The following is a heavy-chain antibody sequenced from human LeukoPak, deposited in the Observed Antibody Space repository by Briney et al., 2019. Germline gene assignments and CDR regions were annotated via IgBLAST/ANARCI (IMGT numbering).Heavy chain of an antibody. CDR3: ARDRDYYDSKAFDI. CDR1: VYTFTGYY. CDR2: INPNSGGT. Sequence: ASVKVSCKASVYTFTGYYMHWVRQAPGQGLEWMGWINPNSGGTNYAQKFQGRVTMTRDTSISTAYMELSRLRSDDTAVYYCARDRDYYDSKAFDIWGQGTVVTVSS. V-gene: IGHV1-2*02. D-gene: IGHD3-22*01. J-gene: IGHJ3*02.